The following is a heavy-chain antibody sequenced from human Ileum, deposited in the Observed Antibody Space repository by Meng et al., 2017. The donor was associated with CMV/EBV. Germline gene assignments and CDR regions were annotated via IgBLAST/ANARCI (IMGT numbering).Heavy chain of an antibody. CDR1: GFTFSSYW. Sequence: LTLSCAASGFTFSSYWMHWVRQPPGKGLLWVSRIHSDGTTTHYADSVKGRFTISRDNAKNTVYLQMNSLRAEDTAVYYCASELGVGYWGQGTLVTVSS. D-gene: IGHD3-10*01. J-gene: IGHJ4*02. CDR3: ASELGVGY. V-gene: IGHV3-74*01. CDR2: IHSDGTTT.